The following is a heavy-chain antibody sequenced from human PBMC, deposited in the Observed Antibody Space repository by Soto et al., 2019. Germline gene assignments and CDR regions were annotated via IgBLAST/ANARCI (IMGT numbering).Heavy chain of an antibody. CDR1: GYTFSSIG. V-gene: IGHV1-18*01. J-gene: IGHJ4*02. CDR3: ARDLDGSGSYFTDC. Sequence: QVQLVQSGAEVKKPGASVTVSCKTSGYTFSSIGISWVRQAPGQGLEWMGWISPHKGDTYYAQRLQGRVTMTTDTSTSTAYMELRSLGSEDTAVYFCARDLDGSGSYFTDCWGQGTLVTVSS. CDR2: ISPHKGDT. D-gene: IGHD3-10*01.